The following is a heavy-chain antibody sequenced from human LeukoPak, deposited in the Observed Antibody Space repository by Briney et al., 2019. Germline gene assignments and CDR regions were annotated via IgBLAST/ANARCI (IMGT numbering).Heavy chain of an antibody. V-gene: IGHV1-18*01. CDR3: ARGETYYYDSSGYSFDH. CDR1: GDTFTSYG. J-gene: IGHJ4*02. CDR2: ISAYNGNT. D-gene: IGHD3-22*01. Sequence: ASVKVSCKSSGDTFTSYGIIWVRQAPGQGLEWIGWISAYNGNTNYAQKLQGRVTMTTDTSTSTAYMELRSLRSDVTAVYYCARGETYYYDSSGYSFDHWGQGTLVTVSS.